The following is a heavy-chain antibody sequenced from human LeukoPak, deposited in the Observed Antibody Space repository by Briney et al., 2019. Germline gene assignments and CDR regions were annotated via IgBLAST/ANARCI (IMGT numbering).Heavy chain of an antibody. Sequence: PGGSLRPSCAASGFTFSSYSMNWVRQAPGKGLEWVSYISSSSSTIYYADSVKGRFTISRDNAKNSLYLQMNSLRAEDTAVYYCAKGPSPKTYYDFWSGTENFDYWGQGTLVTVSS. CDR1: GFTFSSYS. CDR3: AKGPSPKTYYDFWSGTENFDY. CDR2: ISSSSSTI. V-gene: IGHV3-48*04. D-gene: IGHD3-3*01. J-gene: IGHJ4*02.